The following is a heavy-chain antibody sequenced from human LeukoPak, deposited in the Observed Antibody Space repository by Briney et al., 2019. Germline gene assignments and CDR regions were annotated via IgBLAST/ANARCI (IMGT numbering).Heavy chain of an antibody. CDR3: ARSLTMVRAYDY. J-gene: IGHJ4*02. V-gene: IGHV3-30*02. CDR1: GFTFSKYG. D-gene: IGHD3-10*01. Sequence: GGSLRLSCAASGFTFSKYGMHWVRQAPGKGLEWVTFIQYDGSNKYYADSVKGRFTISRDNSKNTVYLQMNSLRTEDTAVYYCARSLTMVRAYDYWGQGTLVTVSS. CDR2: IQYDGSNK.